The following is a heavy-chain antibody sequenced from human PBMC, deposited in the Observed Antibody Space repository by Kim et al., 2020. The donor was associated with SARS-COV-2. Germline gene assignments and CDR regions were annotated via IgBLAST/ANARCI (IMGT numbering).Heavy chain of an antibody. D-gene: IGHD1-7*01. Sequence: GGSLRLSCAASGFTFSSYAMNWVRQAPGKGLEWVSAISSNGATTYYANSVMGRFTISRDNSKSTLYLQVNSLRAEDTAIYYCAKRTGTAAGFDYWGQGTLVTVSS. CDR3: AKRTGTAAGFDY. J-gene: IGHJ4*02. V-gene: IGHV3-23*01. CDR2: ISSNGATT. CDR1: GFTFSSYA.